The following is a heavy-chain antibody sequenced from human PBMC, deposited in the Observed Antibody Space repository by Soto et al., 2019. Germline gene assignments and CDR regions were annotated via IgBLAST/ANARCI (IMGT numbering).Heavy chain of an antibody. CDR1: GGSVSSGNYY. V-gene: IGHV4-61*01. CDR2: VYYSGST. D-gene: IGHD3-3*01. CDR3: ARETIFGVVIDY. Sequence: PSETLSLTCTVSGGSVSSGNYYWSWIRQPPGKRLEWIGYVYYSGSTNYNPSLKGRVTISVDTSKNQFSLKLNSVTAADTAVYYCARETIFGVVIDYWGQGTLVTV. J-gene: IGHJ4*02.